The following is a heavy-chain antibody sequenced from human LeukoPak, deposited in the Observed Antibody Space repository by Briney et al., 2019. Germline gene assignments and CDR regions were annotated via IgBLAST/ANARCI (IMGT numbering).Heavy chain of an antibody. CDR1: GYTFTSYG. V-gene: IGHV1-18*01. Sequence: EASVKVSCKASGYTFTSYGISWVRQAPGQGLEWMGWISAYNGNTNYAQRLQGRVTMTTDASTSTAYMELRSLRSDDTAVYYCARMRSSGYYRFDYWGQGTLVTVSS. J-gene: IGHJ4*02. CDR2: ISAYNGNT. CDR3: ARMRSSGYYRFDY. D-gene: IGHD3-22*01.